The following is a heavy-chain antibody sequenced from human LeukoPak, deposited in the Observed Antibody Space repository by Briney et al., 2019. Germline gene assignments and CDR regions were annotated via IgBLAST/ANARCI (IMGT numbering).Heavy chain of an antibody. V-gene: IGHV1-18*01. Sequence: EASVKVSCKASGYTFTSYGISWVRQAPGQGLEWMGWISVYNGNTNYAQKLQGRVTVTTVTSTSTAYMELRSLRSDDTAVYYCARDGSYYYDSSGASDPWGQGTLVTVSS. CDR3: ARDGSYYYDSSGASDP. D-gene: IGHD3-22*01. CDR1: GYTFTSYG. CDR2: ISVYNGNT. J-gene: IGHJ5*02.